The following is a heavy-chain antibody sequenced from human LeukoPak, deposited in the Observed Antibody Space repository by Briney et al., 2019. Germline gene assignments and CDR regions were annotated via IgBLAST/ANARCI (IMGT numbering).Heavy chain of an antibody. CDR2: IYYSGST. V-gene: IGHV4-59*01. Sequence: SETLSLTCTVSGGSISSYYWSWIRQPPGKGLEWIGYIYYSGSTNYNPSLKSRVTISVDTSKNQFSLKLSSVTAADTAVYYRARERSDSSGYYYERGSQFDYWGQGTLVTVSS. CDR3: ARERSDSSGYYYERGSQFDY. J-gene: IGHJ4*02. CDR1: GGSISSYY. D-gene: IGHD3-22*01.